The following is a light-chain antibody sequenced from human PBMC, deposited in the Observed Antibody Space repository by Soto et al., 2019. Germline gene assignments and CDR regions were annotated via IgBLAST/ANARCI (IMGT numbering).Light chain of an antibody. CDR2: DAS. CDR1: QSVSSY. J-gene: IGKJ4*01. V-gene: IGKV3-11*01. Sequence: EIVLTQSPATLSLSPGERATLSCGASQSVSSYLAWYQQKPGQAPRLLIYDASNRATGIPARFSGSGSGTAFTLTISSLEPEDFAVYYCQQRSNWPLTFGGGTKVDIK. CDR3: QQRSNWPLT.